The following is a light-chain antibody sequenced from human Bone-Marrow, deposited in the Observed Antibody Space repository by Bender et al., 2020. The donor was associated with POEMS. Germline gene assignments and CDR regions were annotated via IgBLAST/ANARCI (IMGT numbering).Light chain of an antibody. J-gene: IGLJ1*01. CDR1: TSDIGSSKF. CDR2: EGN. V-gene: IGLV2-23*01. CDR3: CSVTRSGAYV. Sequence: QSALTQPASVSGSPGQSITISCTGTTSDIGSSKFVFWYQQCAGKAPRLMIYEGNERPSGVSNRFSASKSDDTASLTVYGLQADDEADYYCCSVTRSGAYVFGTGTTVTV.